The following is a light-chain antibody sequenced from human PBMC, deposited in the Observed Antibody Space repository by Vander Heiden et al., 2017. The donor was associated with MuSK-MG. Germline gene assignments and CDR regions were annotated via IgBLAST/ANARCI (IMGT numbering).Light chain of an antibody. CDR1: VLAKKY. Sequence: SYELTQPSSVSVSPGQTARITCSGDVLAKKYARWFQQTPGQAPVMVIYKDRERPSGIPERFSGASSGTTVTVTISGAQVEDEADYYCYSAADNNGVVFGGGTKLTVL. V-gene: IGLV3-27*01. CDR3: YSAADNNGVV. J-gene: IGLJ2*01. CDR2: KDR.